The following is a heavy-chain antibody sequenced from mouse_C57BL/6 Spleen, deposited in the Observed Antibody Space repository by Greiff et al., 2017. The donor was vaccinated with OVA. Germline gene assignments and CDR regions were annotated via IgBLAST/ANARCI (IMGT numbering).Heavy chain of an antibody. CDR3: ARCYGSSYGWFAY. Sequence: VQLQQPGAELVKPGASVKLSCKASGYTFTSYWMQWVKQRPGQGLEWIGEIDPSDSYTNYNQKFKGKATLTVDTSSSTAYMQLSSLTSEDSAVYYCARCYGSSYGWFAYWGQGTLVTVSA. V-gene: IGHV1-50*01. CDR1: GYTFTSYW. CDR2: IDPSDSYT. J-gene: IGHJ3*01. D-gene: IGHD1-1*01.